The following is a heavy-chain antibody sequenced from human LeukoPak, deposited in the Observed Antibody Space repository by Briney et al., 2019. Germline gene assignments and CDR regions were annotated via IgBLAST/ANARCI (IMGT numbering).Heavy chain of an antibody. CDR3: ARDSGSYSYGYFDY. Sequence: ASVKVSCKASGYTLTSYGISWVRQAPGQGLEWMGWISAYNGNTNYAQKLQGRVTMTTDTSTSTAYMELRSLRSDDTAVYYCARDSGSYSYGYFDYWGQGTLVTVSS. V-gene: IGHV1-18*01. CDR2: ISAYNGNT. D-gene: IGHD5-18*01. CDR1: GYTLTSYG. J-gene: IGHJ4*02.